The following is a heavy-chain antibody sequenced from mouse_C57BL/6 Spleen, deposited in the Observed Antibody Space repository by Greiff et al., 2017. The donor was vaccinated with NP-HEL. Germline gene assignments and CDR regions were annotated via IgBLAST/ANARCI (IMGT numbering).Heavy chain of an antibody. J-gene: IGHJ1*03. D-gene: IGHD1-1*01. Sequence: VQLKESGPGLVKPSQSLSLTCSVTGYSITSGYYWNWIRQFPGNKLEWMGYISYDGSNNYNPSLKNRISITRDTSKNQFFLKLNSVTTEDTATYYCASHYYYGSSWYFDVWGTGTTVTVSS. CDR1: GYSITSGYY. CDR3: ASHYYYGSSWYFDV. CDR2: ISYDGSN. V-gene: IGHV3-6*01.